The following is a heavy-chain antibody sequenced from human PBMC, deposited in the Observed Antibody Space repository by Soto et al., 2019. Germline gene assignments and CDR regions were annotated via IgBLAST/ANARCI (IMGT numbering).Heavy chain of an antibody. V-gene: IGHV1-2*02. CDR2: INPRSGGT. CDR1: GYPFTGPY. CDR3: ARDFRTYSHGVDV. J-gene: IGHJ6*02. Sequence: ASVKVSCKASGYPFTGPYIYWVRQAPGQGLEWMGWINPRSGGTEFAEKFQGRVTVTRDTSIRTVFLELNSLTSDDTGVYFCARDFRTYSHGVDVWGQGTAVTAP. D-gene: IGHD4-4*01.